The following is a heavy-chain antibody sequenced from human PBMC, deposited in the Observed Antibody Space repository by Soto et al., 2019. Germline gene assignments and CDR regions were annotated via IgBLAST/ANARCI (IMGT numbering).Heavy chain of an antibody. CDR3: ATTAKAVAGTGRRGLDY. D-gene: IGHD6-19*01. V-gene: IGHV4-31*03. Sequence: SETLSLTCTVSGGSISSGGYYWSWIRQHPGKGLEWIGYIYYSGSTYYNPSLKSRVTISVDTSKNQFSLKLSSVTAADTAVYYCATTAKAVAGTGRRGLDYWGQGTLVTVSS. CDR1: GGSISSGGYY. J-gene: IGHJ4*01. CDR2: IYYSGST.